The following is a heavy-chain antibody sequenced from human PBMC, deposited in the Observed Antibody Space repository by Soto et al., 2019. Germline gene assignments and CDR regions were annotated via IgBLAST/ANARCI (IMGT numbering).Heavy chain of an antibody. Sequence: SETLSLTCAVYGGSFSGYYWSWIRQPPGKGLEWIGEINHSGSTNYNPSLKSRVTISVDTSKNQFSLKLSSVTAADTAVYYCARVAAAVEYYYYYMDVWGKGTTVTVSS. CDR3: ARVAAAVEYYYYYMDV. CDR1: GGSFSGYY. V-gene: IGHV4-34*01. J-gene: IGHJ6*03. CDR2: INHSGST. D-gene: IGHD6-13*01.